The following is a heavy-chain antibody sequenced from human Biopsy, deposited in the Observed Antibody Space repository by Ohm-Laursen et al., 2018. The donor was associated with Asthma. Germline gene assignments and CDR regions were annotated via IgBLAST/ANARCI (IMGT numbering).Heavy chain of an antibody. D-gene: IGHD2/OR15-2a*01. V-gene: IGHV1-69*13. J-gene: IGHJ4*02. Sequence: SVKVSCKSLGGTFNTYVIGWVRQAPGQGLEWMGGINSVFGTTTYPQKFQDRVTITADDPTSTVYIELSSLRSEDTAVYYCARKAGSCISRTFYSLDFWGQGTLVTVSS. CDR2: INSVFGTT. CDR1: GGTFNTYV. CDR3: ARKAGSCISRTFYSLDF.